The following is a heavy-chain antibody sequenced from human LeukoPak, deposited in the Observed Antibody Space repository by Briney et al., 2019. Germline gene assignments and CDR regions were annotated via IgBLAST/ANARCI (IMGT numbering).Heavy chain of an antibody. CDR3: AKDTGVGIAVYYFDY. CDR1: GLTFSSYA. Sequence: PGGSLRLSCAASGLTFSSYAMSWVRQAPGKGLEWVSAISGSGGSTYYADSVKGRFTISRDNSKNTLYLQMNSLRAEDTAVYYCAKDTGVGIAVYYFDYWGQGTLVTVSS. D-gene: IGHD6-19*01. CDR2: ISGSGGST. V-gene: IGHV3-23*01. J-gene: IGHJ4*02.